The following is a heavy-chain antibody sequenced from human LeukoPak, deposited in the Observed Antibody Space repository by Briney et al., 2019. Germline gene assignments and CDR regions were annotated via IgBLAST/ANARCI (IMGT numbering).Heavy chain of an antibody. CDR2: ISWDDGST. CDR1: GFTFDDYT. CDR3: ARGVRKYSSSAGHFY. Sequence: PGGSLRLSCAASGFTFDDYTMHWVRQGPGKGLEWVSLISWDDGSTYYADSVKGRFTISRDNSKNSLYLQMNSLRAEDTAVYYCARGVRKYSSSAGHFYWGQGTLVTVSS. V-gene: IGHV3-43*01. D-gene: IGHD6-6*01. J-gene: IGHJ4*02.